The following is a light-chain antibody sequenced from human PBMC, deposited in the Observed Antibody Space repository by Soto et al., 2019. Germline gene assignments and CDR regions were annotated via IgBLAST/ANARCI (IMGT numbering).Light chain of an antibody. CDR1: QTVSSSY. CDR2: SAS. Sequence: EILLTQSPGTLSLSPGERATLSCRASQTVSSSYLAWYQQKPGQAPRLLIYSASTRATGIPDRFIGSGSGTDFTLTISRLEPEDFAVFYCQQSVNSPYTFGQGTKVEIK. CDR3: QQSVNSPYT. V-gene: IGKV3-20*01. J-gene: IGKJ2*01.